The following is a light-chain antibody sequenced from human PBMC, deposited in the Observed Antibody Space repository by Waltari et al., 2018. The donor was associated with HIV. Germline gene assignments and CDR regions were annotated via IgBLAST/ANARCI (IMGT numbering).Light chain of an antibody. V-gene: IGLV1-44*01. CDR2: RNN. Sequence: QSVLTQPPSASGTPGQRVTISCSGSSSNIGSNTVIWYQHLPGTAPKLLTYRNNPRPSGVPDRFSGSKSGTSASLAISGLQSEDEADYYCATWDDSPDGPVFGGGTKLTVL. CDR3: ATWDDSPDGPV. J-gene: IGLJ3*02. CDR1: SSNIGSNT.